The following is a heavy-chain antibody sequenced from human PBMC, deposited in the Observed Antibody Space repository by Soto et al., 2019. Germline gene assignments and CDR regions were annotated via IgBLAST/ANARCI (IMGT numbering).Heavy chain of an antibody. CDR1: GFTFSSYA. D-gene: IGHD3-10*01. CDR2: ISGSGGST. V-gene: IGHV3-23*01. CDR3: AKDRWMVRGVRTWGPFDY. Sequence: GGSLRLSCAASGFTFSSYAMSWVRQAPGKGLEWVSAISGSGGSTYYADSVKGRFTISRDNSKNTLYLQMNSLRAEDTAVYYCAKDRWMVRGVRTWGPFDYWGQGTLVTVSS. J-gene: IGHJ4*02.